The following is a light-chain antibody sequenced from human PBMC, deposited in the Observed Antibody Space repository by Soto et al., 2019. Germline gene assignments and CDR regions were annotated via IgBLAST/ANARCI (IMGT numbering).Light chain of an antibody. V-gene: IGLV2-14*01. CDR2: EVS. CDR1: GSDVGDYDY. CDR3: SSYTSSQDYV. Sequence: QSVLTQPASVSGSPGESITISCTGTGSDVGDYDYVSWYQHHPGKAPKLMIYEVSNRPSGVSNRFSGSKSGNTASLTISGLQAEDEADYFCSSYTSSQDYVLGNGTKVTVL. J-gene: IGLJ1*01.